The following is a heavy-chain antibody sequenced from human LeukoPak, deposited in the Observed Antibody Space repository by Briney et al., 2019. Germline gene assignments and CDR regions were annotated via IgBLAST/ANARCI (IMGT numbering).Heavy chain of an antibody. CDR1: GISLSNYA. D-gene: IGHD3-22*01. V-gene: IGHV3-9*01. CDR2: ISWNSGSI. Sequence: GGSLRLSCVVSGISLSNYAMTWVRQAPGKGLEWVSGISWNSGSIGYADSVKGRFTISRDNAKNSLYLQMNSLRAEDTALYYCAKDIGPHEVVDYLPWGQGTLVTVS. CDR3: AKDIGPHEVVDYLP. J-gene: IGHJ5*02.